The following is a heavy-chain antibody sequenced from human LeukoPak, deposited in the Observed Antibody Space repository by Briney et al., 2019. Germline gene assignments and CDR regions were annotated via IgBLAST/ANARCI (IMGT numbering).Heavy chain of an antibody. CDR2: IGTAGDT. Sequence: GGSLRLSCAASGFTFSSYDMHWVRQATGKGLEWVSAIGTAGDTYYPGSVKGRFTISRDNSKNTLYLQMNSLRAEDTAVYYCARDLIGRSDSWGQGTLVTVSS. CDR3: ARDLIGRSDS. J-gene: IGHJ4*02. CDR1: GFTFSSYD. D-gene: IGHD3-3*01. V-gene: IGHV3-13*04.